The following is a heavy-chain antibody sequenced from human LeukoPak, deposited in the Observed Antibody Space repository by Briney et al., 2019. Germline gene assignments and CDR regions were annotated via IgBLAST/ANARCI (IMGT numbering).Heavy chain of an antibody. J-gene: IGHJ6*03. D-gene: IGHD6-13*01. CDR2: ISSSGSTI. CDR3: AREIDCIAAPYYYCYYMDV. Sequence: GGSLRLSCAASGFTFSSYEMNWVRQAPGKGLEWVSYISSSGSTIYYADSVKGRFTISRDNAKNSLYLQMNSLRAEDTAEYYCAREIDCIAAPYYYCYYMDVWGRGTTVTVSS. V-gene: IGHV3-48*03. CDR1: GFTFSSYE.